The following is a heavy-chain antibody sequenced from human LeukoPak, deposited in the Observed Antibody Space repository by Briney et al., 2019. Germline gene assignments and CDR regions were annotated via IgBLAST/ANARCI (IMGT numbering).Heavy chain of an antibody. Sequence: SVKVSCKASEFTFTSSTIQWVRQARGQRLEWIGWIVVGSGNTNYAQKFQERVIITRDMSTTTVYMELSSLRSEDTAVYYCAGTPWFGELTLDYWGQGTLVIVSS. D-gene: IGHD3-10*01. CDR1: EFTFTSST. V-gene: IGHV1-58*02. J-gene: IGHJ4*02. CDR2: IVVGSGNT. CDR3: AGTPWFGELTLDY.